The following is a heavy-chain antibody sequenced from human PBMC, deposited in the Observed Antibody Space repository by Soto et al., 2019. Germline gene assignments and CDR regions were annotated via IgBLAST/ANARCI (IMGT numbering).Heavy chain of an antibody. CDR1: GYKFITYG. CDR3: ARGLGTNGLDV. V-gene: IGHV1-18*04. D-gene: IGHD3-16*01. J-gene: IGHJ6*02. CDR2: ISTCSGNT. Sequence: QIQLVQSGGEVKKPGASVKVSCKASGYKFITYGITWVRQAPGQGLEWMGGISTCSGNTDYAQSLQDRVTMTTDTSTSTVYMELGSLRSDDTAVYYCARGLGTNGLDVWGQGTAVTVSS.